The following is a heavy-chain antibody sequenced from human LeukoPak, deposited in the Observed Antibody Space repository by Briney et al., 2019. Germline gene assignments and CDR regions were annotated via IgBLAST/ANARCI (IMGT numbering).Heavy chain of an antibody. J-gene: IGHJ4*02. CDR3: ARGSDVDIVATILSDY. Sequence: ASVKVSCKASGYTFTDYYLHWVRQAPGQGLECMGWINPNTGGTNYAQKFQGRVTMTRDTSISTAYMELSSLRSDDTAVYYCARGSDVDIVATILSDYWGQGTLVTVSS. CDR2: INPNTGGT. V-gene: IGHV1-2*02. CDR1: GYTFTDYY. D-gene: IGHD5-12*01.